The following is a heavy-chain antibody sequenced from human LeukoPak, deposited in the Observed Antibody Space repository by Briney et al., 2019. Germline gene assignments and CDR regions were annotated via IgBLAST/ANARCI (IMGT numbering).Heavy chain of an antibody. Sequence: GGSLRLSCAASGFTISSNYMSWVRQAPGKGLEWVSVIYAGGSTYYADSVKGRFTISRDNSKNTLDLQMNSLRAEDTAVYYCARYYYDPSGRDNWFDPWGQGTLVTASS. J-gene: IGHJ5*02. CDR2: IYAGGST. CDR1: GFTISSNY. CDR3: ARYYYDPSGRDNWFDP. V-gene: IGHV3-66*01. D-gene: IGHD3-22*01.